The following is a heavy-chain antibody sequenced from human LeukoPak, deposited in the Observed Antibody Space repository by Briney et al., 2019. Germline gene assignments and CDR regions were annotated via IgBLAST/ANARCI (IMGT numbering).Heavy chain of an antibody. CDR3: AKGLRKLIVGSTEYYFDY. CDR2: ISGSGGST. CDR1: GFTFSGYG. Sequence: GGSLRLSCAASGFTFSGYGMSWVRQAPGKGLKCVSAISGSGGSTYYADSVKGRITISRDNSKNTLYLQMNSVRAEDTAVYYCAKGLRKLIVGSTEYYFDYWGQGTLVTVSS. D-gene: IGHD1-26*01. J-gene: IGHJ4*02. V-gene: IGHV3-23*01.